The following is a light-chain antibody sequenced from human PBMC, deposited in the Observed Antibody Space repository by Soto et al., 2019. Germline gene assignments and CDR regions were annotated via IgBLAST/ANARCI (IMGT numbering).Light chain of an antibody. J-gene: IGKJ5*01. V-gene: IGKV3-15*01. Sequence: IQMTQSPATLSVSPGERATLSCRASQTIYSNVAWYQQRPGQAPRLLIYRASARATGVPARFSGSGSGTEFTLTIGSLQSEDFATYYCQQLKNYPITFGQGTRLEIK. CDR3: QQLKNYPIT. CDR2: RAS. CDR1: QTIYSN.